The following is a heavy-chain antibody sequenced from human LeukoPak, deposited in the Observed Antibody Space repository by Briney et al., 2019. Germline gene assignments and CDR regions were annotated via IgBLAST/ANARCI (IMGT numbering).Heavy chain of an antibody. V-gene: IGHV1-3*01. CDR3: ARGETYSSSWTPFDY. D-gene: IGHD6-13*01. J-gene: IGHJ4*02. CDR2: INAGNGNT. Sequence: ASVKVSCKASGYTFTSYAMHWVRQAPGQRLEWMGWINAGNGNTKYSQKFQGRVTITRDTSASTAYMELSSLRSEDTAVYYCARGETYSSSWTPFDYWGQGTLVTVSS. CDR1: GYTFTSYA.